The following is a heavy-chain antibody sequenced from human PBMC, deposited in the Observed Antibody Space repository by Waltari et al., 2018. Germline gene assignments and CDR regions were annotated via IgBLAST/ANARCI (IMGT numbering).Heavy chain of an antibody. CDR3: LRDSSGSHFDY. J-gene: IGHJ4*02. CDR2: IIPMFDTS. D-gene: IGHD3-22*01. V-gene: IGHV1-69*14. Sequence: QFRLVQSGPEVKKPGSSVRVSCKASGGTFSSYGISWVRQAPGKGIEWMGEIIPMFDTSQYGQNFQGRVKISADKVTTTVYMELNSLRSEDAAVYYCLRDSSGSHFDYWGQGTLVTVSS. CDR1: GGTFSSYG.